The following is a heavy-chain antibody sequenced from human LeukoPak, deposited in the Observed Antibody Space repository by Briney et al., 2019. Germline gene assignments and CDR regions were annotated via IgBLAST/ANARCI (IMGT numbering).Heavy chain of an antibody. V-gene: IGHV1-69*13. CDR3: ARGIAADDSSGYYYE. CDR1: GGTFSSYA. CDR2: IIPIFGTA. D-gene: IGHD3-22*01. J-gene: IGHJ4*02. Sequence: GASVKVSCKASGGTFSSYAISWVRQAPGQGLEWMGGIIPIFGTANYAQKFQGRVTITADESTSTAYMELSSLRSEDTAVYYCARGIAADDSSGYYYEWGQGTRVTVSS.